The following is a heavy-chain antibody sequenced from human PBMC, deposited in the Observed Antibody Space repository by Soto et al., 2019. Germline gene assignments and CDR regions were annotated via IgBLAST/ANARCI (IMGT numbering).Heavy chain of an antibody. D-gene: IGHD3-3*01. J-gene: IGHJ4*02. Sequence: PSETLSLTCTVSGGSISSSSYYWGWIRQPPGKGLEWIGSIYYSGSTYYNPSLKSRVTISVDTSKNQFSLKLSSVTAADTAVYYCARTYYDFWSAQPHTRYFDYWGQGTLVTVSS. CDR1: GGSISSSSYY. CDR3: ARTYYDFWSAQPHTRYFDY. CDR2: IYYSGST. V-gene: IGHV4-39*01.